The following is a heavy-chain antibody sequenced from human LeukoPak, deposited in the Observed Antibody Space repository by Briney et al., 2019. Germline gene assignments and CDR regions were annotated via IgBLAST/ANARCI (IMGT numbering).Heavy chain of an antibody. D-gene: IGHD4-23*01. CDR2: IYSGGST. CDR3: AREVKHFYFDY. J-gene: IGHJ4*02. Sequence: GGSLRLSCAASGFTFDDYAMHWVRQAPGKGLEWVSVIYSGGSTYYADSVKGRFTISRDNSKNTLYLQMNSLRAEDTAVYYCAREVKHFYFDYWGQGTLVTVSS. V-gene: IGHV3-53*01. CDR1: GFTFDDYA.